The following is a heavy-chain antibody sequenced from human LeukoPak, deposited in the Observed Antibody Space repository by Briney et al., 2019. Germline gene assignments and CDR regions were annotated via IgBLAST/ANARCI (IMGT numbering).Heavy chain of an antibody. V-gene: IGHV1-18*01. CDR2: ISAYNGNT. J-gene: IGHJ6*03. CDR3: ARLTAAAGTLWYYYYYMDV. D-gene: IGHD6-13*01. CDR1: GYTFTSYG. Sequence: ASVKVSCKASGYTFTSYGISWVRQAPGQGLEWMGWISAYNGNTNYAQKLQGRVTMTTDTSTSTAYMELRSLRSDDTAVYYCARLTAAAGTLWYYYYYMDVWGKGTTVTVSS.